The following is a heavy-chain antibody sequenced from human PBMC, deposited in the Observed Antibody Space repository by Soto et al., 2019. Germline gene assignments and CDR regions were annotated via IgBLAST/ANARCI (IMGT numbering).Heavy chain of an antibody. CDR2: ISTGSGDT. CDR3: ARGPFITSGFDY. D-gene: IGHD6-19*01. Sequence: QVQLVQSGAEVKKPGASVKVSCKASGYTFTNYVMHWVRQAPGQRLEWMGWISTGSGDTKYSQNFQGRVTLTRDISASTAYMALSSLRSEDTAVYYCARGPFITSGFDYWGQGTLVAVSS. CDR1: GYTFTNYV. V-gene: IGHV1-3*04. J-gene: IGHJ4*02.